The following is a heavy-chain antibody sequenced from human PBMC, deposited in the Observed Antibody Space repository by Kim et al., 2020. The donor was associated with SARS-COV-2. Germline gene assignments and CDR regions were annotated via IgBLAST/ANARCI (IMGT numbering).Heavy chain of an antibody. J-gene: IGHJ6*02. D-gene: IGHD3-9*01. CDR2: IKSKTDGGTT. Sequence: GGSLRLSCAASGFTFSNAWMSWVRQAPGKGLEWVGRIKSKTDGGTTDYAAPVKGRFTISRDDSKNTLYLQMNSLKTEDTAVYYCTTVLRYFDWTIIGDYYYYHGMDVWGQGTTVTVSS. V-gene: IGHV3-15*01. CDR1: GFTFSNAW. CDR3: TTVLRYFDWTIIGDYYYYHGMDV.